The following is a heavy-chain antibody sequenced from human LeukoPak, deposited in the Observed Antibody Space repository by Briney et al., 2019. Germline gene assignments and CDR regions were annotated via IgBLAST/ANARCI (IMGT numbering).Heavy chain of an antibody. D-gene: IGHD3-3*01. Sequence: ASVKDSCKASGYTFTNYYMHWVRQAPGQGLEWMGIIKPSGGSTSYAQKFQGRVTMTRDTSTSTVYMELSSLRSEDTAVYYCARGEASNDFWSGPYSWFDPWGQGTLVTVSS. CDR3: ARGEASNDFWSGPYSWFDP. V-gene: IGHV1-46*01. J-gene: IGHJ5*02. CDR2: IKPSGGST. CDR1: GYTFTNYY.